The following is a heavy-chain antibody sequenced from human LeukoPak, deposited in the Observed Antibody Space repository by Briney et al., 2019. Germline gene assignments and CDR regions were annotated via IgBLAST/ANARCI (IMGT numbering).Heavy chain of an antibody. CDR1: GYTFTGYY. Sequence: ASVKVSCKASGYTFTGYYMHWVRQAPGQRLEWMGIINPSGGSTSYAQKFQGRVTMTRDMSTSTVYMELSSLRSEDTAVYYCARDGRGYSYGYYYYYYMDVWGKGTTVTVSS. J-gene: IGHJ6*03. D-gene: IGHD5-18*01. V-gene: IGHV1-46*01. CDR3: ARDGRGYSYGYYYYYYMDV. CDR2: INPSGGST.